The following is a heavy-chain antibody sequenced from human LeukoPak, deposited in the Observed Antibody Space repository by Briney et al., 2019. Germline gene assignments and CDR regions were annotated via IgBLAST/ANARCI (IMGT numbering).Heavy chain of an antibody. Sequence: GRSLRLSCAASGFTFSSYALHWVRQAPGKGLEWVAVISYDGSNNYYADSVKGRFTISRDYSKNTLYLQMNSLRAEDTAVYYCARDPGSTGWYYYYYYMDVWGKGTTVTVS. V-gene: IGHV3-30*01. CDR3: ARDPGSTGWYYYYYYMDV. CDR2: ISYDGSNN. J-gene: IGHJ6*03. D-gene: IGHD6-19*01. CDR1: GFTFSSYA.